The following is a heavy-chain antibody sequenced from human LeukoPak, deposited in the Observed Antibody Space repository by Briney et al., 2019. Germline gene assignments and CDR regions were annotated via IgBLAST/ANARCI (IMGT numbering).Heavy chain of an antibody. CDR3: ARGPTYCGGDCYFYGMDV. V-gene: IGHV4-59*01. D-gene: IGHD2-21*01. CDR1: GVSISSYY. Sequence: PSETLSLTCTAAGVSISSYYGSWVRQPPGKGLEWVGYIYYSGNTNFHPFLKSRVTISVDTSKNQFSLKLSSVTAADTAVYYCARGPTYCGGDCYFYGMDVWGQGTTVTVSS. J-gene: IGHJ6*02. CDR2: IYYSGNT.